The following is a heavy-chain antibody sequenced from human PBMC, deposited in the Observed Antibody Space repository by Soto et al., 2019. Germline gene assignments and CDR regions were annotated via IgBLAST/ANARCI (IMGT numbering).Heavy chain of an antibody. V-gene: IGHV4-59*01. CDR1: GGSIINYH. Sequence: SETLSLTCTVSGGSIINYHWIWIRQPPGKGLEWIGYIFYSGDTNSSPSLKSRVTISVDTSKNQFSLKLSSVTTADTAVYYCARLSNYGNGWSTFDYWGRGTLVTASS. CDR3: ARLSNYGNGWSTFDY. D-gene: IGHD6-19*01. J-gene: IGHJ4*02. CDR2: IFYSGDT.